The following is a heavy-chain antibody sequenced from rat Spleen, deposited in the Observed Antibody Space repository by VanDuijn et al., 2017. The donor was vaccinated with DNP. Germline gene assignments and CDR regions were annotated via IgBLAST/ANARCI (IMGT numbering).Heavy chain of an antibody. J-gene: IGHJ3*01. D-gene: IGHD1-2*01. V-gene: IGHV2-32*01. CDR1: GFSLTSYH. Sequence: QVQLKESGPGLVQPSQTLSLTCSVSGFSLTSYHVHWVRQPPGKGLAWMGVMWSDGDTSFNSALKSRLTIIRGTSKSQVFLNMNSLQTEDTATYYCTSDSLNSSSFVYWGQGSLVTVSS. CDR3: TSDSLNSSSFVY. CDR2: MWSDGDT.